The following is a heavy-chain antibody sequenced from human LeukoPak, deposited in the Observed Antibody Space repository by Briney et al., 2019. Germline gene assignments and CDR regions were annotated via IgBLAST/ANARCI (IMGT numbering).Heavy chain of an antibody. D-gene: IGHD3-22*01. V-gene: IGHV1-69*10. CDR3: VRDREMIVVVISSSYYYYYGMDV. CDR1: GGTFSSYA. J-gene: IGHJ6*02. CDR2: IIPILGIA. Sequence: SVKVSCKASGGTFSSYAISWVRHAPGQGLEWMGGIIPILGIANYAQKFQGRVTITADKSTSTAYMELSSLRSEDTAVYYCVRDREMIVVVISSSYYYYYGMDVWGQGTTVTVSS.